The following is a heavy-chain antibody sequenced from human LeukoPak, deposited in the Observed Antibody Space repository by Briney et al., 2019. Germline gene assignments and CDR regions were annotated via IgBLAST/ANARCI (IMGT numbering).Heavy chain of an antibody. V-gene: IGHV3-21*01. CDR2: ISSSSSYI. CDR1: GFTFSSYS. Sequence: PGGSLRLSCAASGFTFSSYSMNWVRQAPGKGPEWVSSISSSSSYIYYADSVKGRFTISRDNAKNSLFLQMNSLRDEDTAVYYCARDPGNSGYGMDVWGQGTTVLVSS. J-gene: IGHJ6*02. CDR3: ARDPGNSGYGMDV. D-gene: IGHD5-12*01.